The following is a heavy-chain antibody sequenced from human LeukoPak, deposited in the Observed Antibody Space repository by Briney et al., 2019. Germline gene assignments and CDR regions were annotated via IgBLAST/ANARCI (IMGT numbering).Heavy chain of an antibody. CDR1: GDSVSSNSAA. Sequence: SQTLSLTCAISGDSVSSNSAAWNWIRQSPSRGLEWLGRTYYRPKWYNDYAVSVKSRITINPDTSKNQFSLQLNSVTPEDTAVYYCARDHVLLWFGEFPAFDIWGQGTMVTVSS. D-gene: IGHD3-10*01. CDR2: TYYRPKWYN. V-gene: IGHV6-1*01. J-gene: IGHJ3*02. CDR3: ARDHVLLWFGEFPAFDI.